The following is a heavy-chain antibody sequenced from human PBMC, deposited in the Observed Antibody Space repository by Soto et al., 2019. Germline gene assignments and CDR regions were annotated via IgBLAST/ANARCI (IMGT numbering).Heavy chain of an antibody. V-gene: IGHV3-53*01. Sequence: GGSLRLSCAASGFTVSNNYMTWVRQAPGKGLEWVSFIYSSGSTYYADSVKGRFTISRDNAKNSLYLQMNSLRDEDTAVYYCAREWNPLNWFDPWGQGTLVTVSS. D-gene: IGHD1-1*01. CDR3: AREWNPLNWFDP. CDR1: GFTVSNNY. CDR2: IYSSGST. J-gene: IGHJ5*02.